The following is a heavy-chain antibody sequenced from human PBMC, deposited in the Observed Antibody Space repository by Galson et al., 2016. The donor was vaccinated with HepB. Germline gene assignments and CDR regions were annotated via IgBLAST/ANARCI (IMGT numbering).Heavy chain of an antibody. CDR3: AGQAYCSTTSCLERDTDAFDI. CDR2: IFHTGSA. J-gene: IGHJ3*02. Sequence: ETLSLTCAVSGVSISTVHWWSWVRQSPGKGLEWIGEIFHTGSANYNPSLQSRVTMSVAPSKNQVALKLSSVSAADTAVYYCAGQAYCSTTSCLERDTDAFDIWGQGTMVTVSS. V-gene: IGHV4-4*02. D-gene: IGHD2-2*01. CDR1: GVSISTVHW.